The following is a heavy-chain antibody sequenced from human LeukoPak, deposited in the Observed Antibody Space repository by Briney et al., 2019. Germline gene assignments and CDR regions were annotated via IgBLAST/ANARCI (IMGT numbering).Heavy chain of an antibody. CDR1: RFTFSNYY. J-gene: IGHJ4*02. D-gene: IGHD3-10*01. Sequence: GGSLRLSCGASRFTFSNYYMSWIRQAPGKGLEWVSYISSSGNIIYYADSVKGRFTISRDNAKNSLYLQMNSLRAEDTAVYYCARERLFGELYLDYWGQGTLVTVSS. CDR3: ARERLFGELYLDY. CDR2: ISSSGNII. V-gene: IGHV3-11*01.